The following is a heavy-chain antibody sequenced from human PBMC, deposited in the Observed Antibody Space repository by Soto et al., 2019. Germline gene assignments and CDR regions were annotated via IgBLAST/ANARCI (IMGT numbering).Heavy chain of an antibody. CDR1: GGSISSGGYY. J-gene: IGHJ5*02. CDR3: ARDVLVYDSSGQWFDP. D-gene: IGHD3-22*01. CDR2: IYYSGST. Sequence: QVQLQESGPGLVKPSQTLSLTCTVSGGSISSGGYYWSWIRQHPGKGLEWIGYIYYSGSTYYNPSLKSRFTISVDTSKNQFSMKLSSVTAADTAVYYCARDVLVYDSSGQWFDPCGQGTLVTVSS. V-gene: IGHV4-31*03.